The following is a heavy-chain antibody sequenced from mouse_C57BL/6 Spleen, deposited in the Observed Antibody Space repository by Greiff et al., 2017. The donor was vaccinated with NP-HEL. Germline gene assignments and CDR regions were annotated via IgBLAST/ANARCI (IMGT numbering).Heavy chain of an antibody. D-gene: IGHD2-2*01. J-gene: IGHJ2*01. Sequence: VQLVESGAELARPGASVKLSCKASGYAFTSYGISWVKQRTGQGLEWIGEIYPRSGNTYYNEKFKGKATLTADKSSSTAYMELRSLTSEDSAVYFCATRSTMVTTGDYWGQGTTLTVSS. CDR1: GYAFTSYG. V-gene: IGHV1-81*01. CDR2: IYPRSGNT. CDR3: ATRSTMVTTGDY.